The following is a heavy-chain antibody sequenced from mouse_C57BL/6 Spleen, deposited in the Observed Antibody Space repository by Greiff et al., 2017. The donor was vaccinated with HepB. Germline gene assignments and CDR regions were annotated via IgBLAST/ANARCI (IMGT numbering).Heavy chain of an antibody. CDR2: IYPGDGDT. Sequence: QVQLQQSGPELVKPGASVKISCKASGYAFSSSWMNWVKQRPGKGLEWIGRIYPGDGDTNYNGKFKGKATLTADKYSSTAYMQLSSLTSEDSAVYFCARFDYDAWFAYWGQGTLVTVSA. V-gene: IGHV1-82*01. CDR1: GYAFSSSW. J-gene: IGHJ3*01. CDR3: ARFDYDAWFAY. D-gene: IGHD2-4*01.